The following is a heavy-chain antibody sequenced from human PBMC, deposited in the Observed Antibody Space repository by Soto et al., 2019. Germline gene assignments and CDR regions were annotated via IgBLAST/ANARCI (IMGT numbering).Heavy chain of an antibody. Sequence: SETLSLTCAVYGGSFSGYYWSWIRQPPGKGLEWIGEINHSGSTNYNPSLKSRVTISVDTSKNQFSLKLSSVTAADTAVYYCARWEVATIGGGDFDYWGQGTLVTVSS. D-gene: IGHD5-12*01. CDR3: ARWEVATIGGGDFDY. V-gene: IGHV4-34*01. CDR1: GGSFSGYY. CDR2: INHSGST. J-gene: IGHJ4*02.